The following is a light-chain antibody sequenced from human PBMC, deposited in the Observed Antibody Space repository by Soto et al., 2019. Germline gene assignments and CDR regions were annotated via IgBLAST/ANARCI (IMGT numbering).Light chain of an antibody. V-gene: IGLV2-14*03. CDR1: SSDIGNYNY. CDR3: SSYTTSATLYV. Sequence: QSVLTQPASVSGSPGQSIIISCTGTSSDIGNYNYVSWYQQHPGKAPKLMIYDVSHRPSGVSNRFSGSKSGNTASLTISGLQSEDEADYYCSSYTTSATLYVFGTGTKVT. CDR2: DVS. J-gene: IGLJ1*01.